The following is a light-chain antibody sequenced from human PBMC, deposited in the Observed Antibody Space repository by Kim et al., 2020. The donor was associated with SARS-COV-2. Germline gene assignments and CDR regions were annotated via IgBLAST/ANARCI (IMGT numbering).Light chain of an antibody. CDR2: KAS. V-gene: IGKV1-5*03. CDR1: HSISSW. Sequence: DIQMTQSPSTLSASVGDRVTITCRASHSISSWLAWYQQKAGKAPKVLIYKASTLESGVPSRFSGSGAGTEFTLTISSLQPDDFATYYCKQYSNYPYTFGQGTKLEI. CDR3: KQYSNYPYT. J-gene: IGKJ2*01.